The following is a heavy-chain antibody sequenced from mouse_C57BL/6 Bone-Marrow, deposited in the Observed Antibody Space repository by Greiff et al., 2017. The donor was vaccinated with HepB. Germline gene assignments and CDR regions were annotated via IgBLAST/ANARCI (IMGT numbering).Heavy chain of an antibody. Sequence: VQGVESGAELAKPGASVKLSCKASGYTFTSYWMHWVKQRPGQGLEWIGYINPSSGYTKYNQKFKDKATLTADKSSSTAYMQLSSLTYEDSAVYYCANGSSSFAYWGQGTLVTVSA. D-gene: IGHD1-1*01. V-gene: IGHV1-7*01. CDR3: ANGSSSFAY. J-gene: IGHJ3*01. CDR1: GYTFTSYW. CDR2: INPSSGYT.